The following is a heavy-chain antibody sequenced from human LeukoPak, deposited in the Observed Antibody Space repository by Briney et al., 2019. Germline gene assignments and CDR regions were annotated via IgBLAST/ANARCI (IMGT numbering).Heavy chain of an antibody. J-gene: IGHJ4*02. Sequence: ASVTLSCNAAGYTCTGCYMHWVRHAPGQGLGWKGWIDPNSGGTNYSQKSPGRVTMTRDTSISTAYMELSGLRSDDPAVYYCARGGSSGYYLYWGQGTLVTVSS. CDR2: IDPNSGGT. CDR1: GYTCTGCY. V-gene: IGHV1-2*02. D-gene: IGHD3-22*01. CDR3: ARGGSSGYYLY.